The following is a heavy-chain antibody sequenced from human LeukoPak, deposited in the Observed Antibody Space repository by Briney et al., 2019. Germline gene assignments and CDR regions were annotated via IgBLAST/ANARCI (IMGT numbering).Heavy chain of an antibody. CDR1: GFNFKNYG. CDR3: AKGCSSTSCAIEFDS. D-gene: IGHD2-2*01. V-gene: IGHV3-30*18. CDR2: MSYDGGHI. J-gene: IGHJ4*02. Sequence: PGGSLRLSCGGSGFNFKNYGIHWVRQAPGKGLEWVAGMSYDGGHIYYGDSVKGRFTISRDNSKDTVYVEMNSLRPADTALYYCAKGCSSTSCAIEFDSWGQGTLVTVSS.